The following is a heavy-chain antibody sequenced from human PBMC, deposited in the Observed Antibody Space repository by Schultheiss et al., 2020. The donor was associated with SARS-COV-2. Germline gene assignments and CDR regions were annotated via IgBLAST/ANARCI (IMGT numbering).Heavy chain of an antibody. CDR1: GFTFSSYS. Sequence: GGSLRLSCAASGFTFSSYSMNWVRQAPGKGLEWVSSISSSSSYIYYADSVKGRFTISRDNAKNSLYLQMNSLRAEDTAVYYCARDMGMTTVMYFDYCGQGTLVTVSS. J-gene: IGHJ4*02. CDR2: ISSSSSYI. V-gene: IGHV3-21*01. CDR3: ARDMGMTTVMYFDY. D-gene: IGHD4-17*01.